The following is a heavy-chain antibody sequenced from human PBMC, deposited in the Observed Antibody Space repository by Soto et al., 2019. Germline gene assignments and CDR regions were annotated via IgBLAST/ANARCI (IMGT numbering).Heavy chain of an antibody. CDR3: ATRHNAYDLDGYFQH. D-gene: IGHD5-12*01. V-gene: IGHV3-53*04. CDR1: GFTVSDNY. J-gene: IGHJ1*01. CDR2: IYSGGRT. Sequence: ELQLVESGGGLVQPGGSLRLSCAASGFTVSDNYMSWVRQAPGKGLEWVSVIYSGGRTFYADSVTGRFTISRHSSKNTVYLQLNSLRVEDTAVYYCATRHNAYDLDGYFQHWGQGTLVIVSS.